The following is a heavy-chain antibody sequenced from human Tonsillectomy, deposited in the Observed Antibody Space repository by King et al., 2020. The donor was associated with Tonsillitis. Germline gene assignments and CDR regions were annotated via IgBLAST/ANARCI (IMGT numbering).Heavy chain of an antibody. CDR2: IPNSGVTI. V-gene: IGHV3-11*01. CDR1: GFTFSDYY. Sequence: VQLVESGGGLVKPGGSLRLSCAASGFTFSDYYMGWIRQAPGKGLEWGSYIPNSGVTIYYSDSVKGRFTVSRDNAQNSLYLQMNSLRAEDTAVYYCWRRGVAAAGSWGVFFQHWPQGTLVTVSP. CDR3: WRRGVAAAGSWGVFFQH. D-gene: IGHD6-13*01. J-gene: IGHJ1*01.